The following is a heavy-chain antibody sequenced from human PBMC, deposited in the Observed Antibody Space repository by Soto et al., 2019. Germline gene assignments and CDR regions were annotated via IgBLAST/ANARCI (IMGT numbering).Heavy chain of an antibody. Sequence: TLSLTCTASGGSIYTGGFCWSWIRQFPGKGLEWLGYIYYTGSTQYTPSLTSRLSISTDTSDNQFSLRLNSVTSADTAVYYYATSLVTCRAWVDYWSQGTPVTVSS. V-gene: IGHV4-31*03. D-gene: IGHD1-26*01. CDR2: IYYTGST. CDR3: ATSLVTCRAWVDY. CDR1: GGSIYTGGFC. J-gene: IGHJ4*02.